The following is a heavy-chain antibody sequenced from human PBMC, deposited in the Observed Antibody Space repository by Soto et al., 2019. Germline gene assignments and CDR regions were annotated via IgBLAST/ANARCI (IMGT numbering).Heavy chain of an antibody. CDR3: AKDWGIEVAGLLQY. J-gene: IGHJ4*02. Sequence: PGGSLRLSCAASGFTFRDNAMSWVRQAPGKGLEWVSGTSGSGSSTYYADSVKGRFTISRDNSKNTLYLQMNSLRAEDTGVYYCAKDWGIEVAGLLQYWGQGTLVTVSS. D-gene: IGHD6-19*01. V-gene: IGHV3-23*01. CDR1: GFTFRDNA. CDR2: TSGSGSST.